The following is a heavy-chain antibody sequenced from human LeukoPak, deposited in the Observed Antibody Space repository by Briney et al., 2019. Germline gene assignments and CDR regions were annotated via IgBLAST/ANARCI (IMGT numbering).Heavy chain of an antibody. CDR1: GFTFSSYA. V-gene: IGHV3-21*01. D-gene: IGHD3-22*01. CDR3: ARASRSGSFYDSSGYYY. Sequence: GGSLRLSCAASGFTFSSYAMNWVRQAPGKGLEWVSSISSSSSYIYYADSVKGRFTISRDNAKNSLYLQMNSLRAEDTAVYYCARASRSGSFYDSSGYYYWGQGTLVTVSS. J-gene: IGHJ4*02. CDR2: ISSSSSYI.